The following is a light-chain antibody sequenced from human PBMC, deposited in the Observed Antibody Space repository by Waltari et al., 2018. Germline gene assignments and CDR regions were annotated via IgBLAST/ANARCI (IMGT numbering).Light chain of an antibody. J-gene: IGKJ1*01. CDR2: DAS. V-gene: IGKV1-5*01. CDR3: QQYNSYSPTWT. Sequence: DIQMTQSPSTLSASVGDRVTITCRASQSISSWLAWYQQKPGKAPKLLIYDASRLESGVPSRFSGSGAGTAFPLTISSLQPDDFATYYCQQYNSYSPTWTFGQGTKVEIK. CDR1: QSISSW.